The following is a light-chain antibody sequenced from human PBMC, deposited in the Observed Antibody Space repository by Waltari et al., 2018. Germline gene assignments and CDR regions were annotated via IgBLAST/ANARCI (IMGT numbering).Light chain of an antibody. CDR3: SSYTNSSTYV. V-gene: IGLV2-14*01. CDR2: EVT. CDR1: NSDVGGYHY. J-gene: IGLJ1*01. Sequence: QSALTQPASVSGSPGQSITISCTGTNSDVGGYHYVSWYQQRPGKAPQLLVSEVTNRPAVVAHRFSGSKPDNTASLTISGRLAEDEADYYCSSYTNSSTYVFGTGTKVTVL.